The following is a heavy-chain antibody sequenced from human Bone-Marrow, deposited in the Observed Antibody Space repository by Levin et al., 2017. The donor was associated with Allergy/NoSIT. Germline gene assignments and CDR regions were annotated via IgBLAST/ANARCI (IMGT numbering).Heavy chain of an antibody. V-gene: IGHV3-48*02. D-gene: IGHD3-10*01. Sequence: LSLPCAASGFTFSSSSMNWVRQAPGKGLEWISYITSSGTTIYYADSVEGRFTISRDNAKNSLYLQMNSLRDEDTAVYYCARVPTSYNWFDPWGQGTLVTVSS. CDR3: ARVPTSYNWFDP. CDR1: GFTFSSSS. CDR2: ITSSGTTI. J-gene: IGHJ5*02.